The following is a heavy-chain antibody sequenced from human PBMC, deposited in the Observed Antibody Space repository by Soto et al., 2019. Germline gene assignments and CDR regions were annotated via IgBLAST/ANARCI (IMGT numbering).Heavy chain of an antibody. CDR1: GFTFSSYG. CDR2: ISYDGSNK. D-gene: IGHD6-13*01. J-gene: IGHJ4*02. CDR3: AKDPGYSSSWFAFDY. V-gene: IGHV3-30*18. Sequence: GGSLRLSCAASGFTFSSYGMHWVRQAPGKGLEWVAVISYDGSNKYYADSVKGRFTISRDNSKNTLYLQMNSLRAEDTAVYYCAKDPGYSSSWFAFDYWRQGTLVTVSS.